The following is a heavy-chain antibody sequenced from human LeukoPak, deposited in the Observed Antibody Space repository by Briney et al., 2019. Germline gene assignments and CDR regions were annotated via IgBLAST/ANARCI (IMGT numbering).Heavy chain of an antibody. CDR1: GFTFSSYA. CDR3: AKVRDTRDWYKDAFDI. D-gene: IGHD6-19*01. V-gene: IGHV3-23*01. Sequence: HSGGSLRLSCAASGFTFSSYAMSWVRQAPGKGLEWVSAITGTGGSTYYVASVKGRFTVSRDNSKNTLYLQMSSLRAEDTAMYYCAKVRDTRDWYKDAFDIWGQGTGVTVSS. CDR2: ITGTGGST. J-gene: IGHJ3*02.